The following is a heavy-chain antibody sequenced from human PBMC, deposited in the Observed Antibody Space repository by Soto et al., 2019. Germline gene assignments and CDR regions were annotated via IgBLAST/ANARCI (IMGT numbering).Heavy chain of an antibody. J-gene: IGHJ3*02. Sequence: GASVKVSCKASGGTFSSYAISWVRQAPGQGLEWMGGIIPIFGTANYAQKFQGRVTITADESTSTAYMELSSLRSEDTAVYYCARAARSGSYPGDAFDIWGQGTMVTVSS. CDR2: IIPIFGTA. CDR3: ARAARSGSYPGDAFDI. CDR1: GGTFSSYA. V-gene: IGHV1-69*13. D-gene: IGHD1-26*01.